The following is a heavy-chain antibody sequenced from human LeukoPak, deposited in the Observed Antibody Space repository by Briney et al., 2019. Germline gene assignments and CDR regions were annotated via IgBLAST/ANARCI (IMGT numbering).Heavy chain of an antibody. CDR1: GFTFSNYW. CDR2: INSDGINT. J-gene: IGHJ4*02. D-gene: IGHD3-10*01. CDR3: AKGRYYGSGSPGLYLDY. V-gene: IGHV3-74*01. Sequence: GGSLRLSCAASGFTFSNYWMHWVRQAPGKGLVWVSRINSDGINTSYADSVKGRFTISRDNSKNALYLQMNSLRAEDTAVYYCAKGRYYGSGSPGLYLDYWGQGTLVTVFS.